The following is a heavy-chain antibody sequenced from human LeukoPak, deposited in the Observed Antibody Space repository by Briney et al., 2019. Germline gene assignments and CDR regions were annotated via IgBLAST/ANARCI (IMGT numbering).Heavy chain of an antibody. Sequence: SETLSLTCAVSGSSISSSNLRGLIRQPPGKGLEWIGYIYYSGSIYYNPSLKSRVTMSVDTSKNQFSLKLSSVTAVDTAVYYCAIMSYDSSGYYEYYFDYWGQGTLVTVSS. V-gene: IGHV4-28*05. CDR3: AIMSYDSSGYYEYYFDY. CDR1: GSSISSSNL. J-gene: IGHJ4*02. D-gene: IGHD3-22*01. CDR2: IYYSGSI.